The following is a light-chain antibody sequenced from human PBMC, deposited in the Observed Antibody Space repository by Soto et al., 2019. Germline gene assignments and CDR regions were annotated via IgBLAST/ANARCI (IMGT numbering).Light chain of an antibody. J-gene: IGLJ3*02. CDR2: GNS. CDR1: SSNIGAGYE. CDR3: QSFDSSRSGWV. Sequence: QSVLTQPPSVSGAPVQRVTISCTGSSSNIGAGYEVHWYQQLPGTAPKLLIYGNSNRPSGVPDRFSGSKSGTSASLAITGLQAEDEADYYCQSFDSSRSGWVFGGGTKLTVL. V-gene: IGLV1-40*01.